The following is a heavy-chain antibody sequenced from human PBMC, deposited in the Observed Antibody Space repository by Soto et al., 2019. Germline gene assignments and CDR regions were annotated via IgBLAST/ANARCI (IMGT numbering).Heavy chain of an antibody. V-gene: IGHV4-38-2*01. Sequence: SETLSLTCAVSGYPISSGYYWGWIRQPPGKGLEWIGSIYHSGSTYYNPSLKSRVTISVDTSKNQFSLKLSSVTAADTAVYYCARGKYSSSSGWFDPWGQGTLVTVSS. J-gene: IGHJ5*02. CDR3: ARGKYSSSSGWFDP. CDR1: GYPISSGYY. D-gene: IGHD6-6*01. CDR2: IYHSGST.